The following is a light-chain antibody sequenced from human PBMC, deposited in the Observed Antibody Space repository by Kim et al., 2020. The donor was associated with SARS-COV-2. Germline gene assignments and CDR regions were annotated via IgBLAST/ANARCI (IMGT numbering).Light chain of an antibody. J-gene: IGKJ4*01. Sequence: DIVLTQSPDSLALSLGERATINCKSSQNLLHSSNNKNQLAWYQQKPGQPPKLLIYWASTRESGVPARFSGSGSGTDFTLTIISLEAEDVAVYYIQQYYITPSLTFGGGAQVDIK. CDR1: QNLLHSSNNKNQ. V-gene: IGKV4-1*01. CDR3: QQYYITPSLT. CDR2: WAS.